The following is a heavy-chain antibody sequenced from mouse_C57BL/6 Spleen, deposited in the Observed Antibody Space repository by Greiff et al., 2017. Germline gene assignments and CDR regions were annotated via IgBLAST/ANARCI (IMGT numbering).Heavy chain of an antibody. Sequence: QVQLQPPGAELVRPGSSVKLSCKASGYTFTSYWMPWVKQRPIQGLEWIGNIDPSDSETHYNQKFKDKATLTVDKSSSTAYMQLSSLTSEDSAVYYCARSLDSSADFDYWGQGTTLTVSS. J-gene: IGHJ2*01. V-gene: IGHV1-52*01. CDR1: GYTFTSYW. CDR2: IDPSDSET. D-gene: IGHD3-2*02. CDR3: ARSLDSSADFDY.